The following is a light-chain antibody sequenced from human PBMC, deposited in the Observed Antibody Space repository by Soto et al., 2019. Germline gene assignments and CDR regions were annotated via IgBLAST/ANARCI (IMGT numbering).Light chain of an antibody. Sequence: QSVLTQPPSVSGAPGQRVTISCTGSSSNIGAGYYVHWYQQLPGTAPKLLIYGNSNRPSGVPDRFSGSKSGTSASLAITGLQDEDEADYYCQSYDSSLSGLVFGTGTKLTVL. CDR2: GNS. V-gene: IGLV1-40*01. CDR3: QSYDSSLSGLV. CDR1: SSNIGAGYY. J-gene: IGLJ1*01.